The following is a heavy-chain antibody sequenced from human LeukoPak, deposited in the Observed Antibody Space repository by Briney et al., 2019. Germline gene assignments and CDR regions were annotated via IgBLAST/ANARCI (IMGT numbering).Heavy chain of an antibody. V-gene: IGHV3-64*01. Sequence: GGSLRLSCAASGFTFSSYAMLWVRQAPGKGLEYVSAISSNGGSTYYANSVKGRFTISRDNSKNTLYLQMGSLRAEDMAVYYCARGGRSSSSWYVIYWGQGTLVTVSS. CDR2: ISSNGGST. J-gene: IGHJ4*02. D-gene: IGHD6-13*01. CDR3: ARGGRSSSSWYVIY. CDR1: GFTFSSYA.